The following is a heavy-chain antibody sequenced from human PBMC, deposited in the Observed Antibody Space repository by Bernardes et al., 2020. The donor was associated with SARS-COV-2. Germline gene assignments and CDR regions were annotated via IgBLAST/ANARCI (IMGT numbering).Heavy chain of an antibody. Sequence: SGPTLVKPTETLTLTCTFSGFSLSTSGMCVSWIRQPPGEALEWLARIDWDDDKYYSTSLKTRLTISKDTSKNQVVLTMTNMDPVDTATYYCARIRCSSLKLYSGMDVWGQGTTVTVSS. CDR1: GFSLSTSGMC. J-gene: IGHJ6*02. D-gene: IGHD2-2*01. V-gene: IGHV2-70*11. CDR3: ARIRCSSLKLYSGMDV. CDR2: IDWDDDK.